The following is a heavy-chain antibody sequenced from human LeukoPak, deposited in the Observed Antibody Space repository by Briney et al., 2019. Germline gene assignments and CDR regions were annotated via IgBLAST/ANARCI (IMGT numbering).Heavy chain of an antibody. V-gene: IGHV3-74*01. J-gene: IGHJ3*02. CDR2: INTDGSST. CDR1: GFTFSSYA. CDR3: ASPGATVTTRNAFEI. Sequence: GGSLRLSCAASGFTFSSYAMSWVRQAPGKGLVWVSRINTDGSSTYYADSVKGRFTISRDNAKNTLYPQMNSLRAEDTAVYYCASPGATVTTRNAFEIWGQGTMVTVSS. D-gene: IGHD4-17*01.